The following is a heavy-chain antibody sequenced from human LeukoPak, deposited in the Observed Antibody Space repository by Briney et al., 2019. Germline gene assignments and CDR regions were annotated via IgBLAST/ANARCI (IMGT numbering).Heavy chain of an antibody. V-gene: IGHV3-21*01. CDR3: ASGPSYRSLDY. CDR2: ISSSSSYI. D-gene: IGHD1-14*01. J-gene: IGHJ4*02. CDR1: GFTFSSYD. Sequence: GGSLRLSCAASGFTFSSYDMHWVRQATGKGLEWVSSISSSSSYIYYADSVKGRFTISRDNAKNSLYLQMNSLRAEDTAVYYCASGPSYRSLDYWGQGTLVTVSS.